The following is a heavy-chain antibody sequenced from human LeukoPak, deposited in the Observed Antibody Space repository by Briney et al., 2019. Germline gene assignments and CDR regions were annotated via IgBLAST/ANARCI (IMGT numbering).Heavy chain of an antibody. CDR2: INHSGST. V-gene: IGHV4-34*01. CDR3: ARAVYATPPRYYYYYGMDV. D-gene: IGHD2-8*01. Sequence: GSLRLSCAASGFTFSSNAMSWVRQAPGKGLEWIGEINHSGSTNYNPSLKSRVTISVDTSKNQFSLKLSSVTAADTAVYYCARAVYATPPRYYYYYGMDVWGQGTTVTVSS. J-gene: IGHJ6*02. CDR1: GFTFSSNA.